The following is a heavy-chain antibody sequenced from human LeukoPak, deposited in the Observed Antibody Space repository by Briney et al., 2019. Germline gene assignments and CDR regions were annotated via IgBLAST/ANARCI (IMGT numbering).Heavy chain of an antibody. D-gene: IGHD3-22*01. CDR1: GFTFSSYG. CDR3: AKQPPGGYYYESSGYYQYFQH. V-gene: IGHV3-23*01. J-gene: IGHJ1*01. CDR2: ISGSGGST. Sequence: PGGSLRLSCAASGFTFSSYGMSWVRQAPGKGLEWVSAISGSGGSTYYADSVKGRFTISRDNSKNTLYLQMNSLRAEDTAVYYCAKQPPGGYYYESSGYYQYFQHWGQGALVTVSS.